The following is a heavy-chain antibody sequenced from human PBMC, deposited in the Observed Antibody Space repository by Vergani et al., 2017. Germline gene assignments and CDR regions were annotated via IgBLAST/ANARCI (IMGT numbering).Heavy chain of an antibody. D-gene: IGHD3-22*01. CDR2: INPHSGGT. V-gene: IGHV1-2*02. Sequence: QVQLVQSGAEVKTPGASVRVSCKASGYTFNDYYIHWVRKAPGQGLQWMGWINPHSGGTNIAQNFQGRVTLTSEKSTSTAYMELSSLRSDDTALCYCARPYNYEKGGYSDLYSWGQGTLVTVSS. J-gene: IGHJ4*02. CDR3: ARPYNYEKGGYSDLYS. CDR1: GYTFNDYY.